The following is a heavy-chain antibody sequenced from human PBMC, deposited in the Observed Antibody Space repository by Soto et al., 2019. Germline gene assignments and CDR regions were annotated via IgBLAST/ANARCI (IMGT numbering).Heavy chain of an antibody. CDR3: AKNWARYVSSSTQAS. Sequence: PGGSLRLSCAASGFTFSSYAMSWVRQAPGKGLEWVSAISGSGGSTYYADSVKGRFTISRDNSKNTLYLQMNSLRAEDTAVYYCAKNWARYVSSSTQASWGQGTLVTVSS. CDR2: ISGSGGST. J-gene: IGHJ4*02. V-gene: IGHV3-23*01. CDR1: GFTFSSYA. D-gene: IGHD6-6*01.